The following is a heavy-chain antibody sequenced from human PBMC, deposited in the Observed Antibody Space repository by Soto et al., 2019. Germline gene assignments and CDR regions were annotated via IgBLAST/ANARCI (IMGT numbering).Heavy chain of an antibody. J-gene: IGHJ6*03. V-gene: IGHV3-23*01. CDR2: ISGSGTQT. CDR1: EFTFFDYA. CDR3: AKGGGSGYFAYHYIDV. Sequence: EVQLLDSGGGLGQSGGSLRLSCAASEFTFFDYAMTWVRQAPGKGLEWVSSISGSGTQTYYADSVKGRFTISRDNSKNTLYVQMSSLRVEDTAVYYCAKGGGSGYFAYHYIDVWGKGTTVSVSS. D-gene: IGHD3-3*01.